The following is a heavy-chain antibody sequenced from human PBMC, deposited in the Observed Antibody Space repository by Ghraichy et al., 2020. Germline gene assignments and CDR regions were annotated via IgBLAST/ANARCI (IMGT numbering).Heavy chain of an antibody. J-gene: IGHJ6*02. CDR1: GFAFSSYS. D-gene: IGHD4-23*01. V-gene: IGHV3-48*02. CDR2: ITSSSRTI. CDR3: ASGSTVVRFFYYAGMDV. Sequence: GALRLSCVGSGFAFSSYSMNWVRQSPGKCLECVSYITSSSRTISYADSVKGRFTISRDNAHNSLYLQMNSLRDEDTAVYYCASGSTVVRFFYYAGMDVWGHATTVTV.